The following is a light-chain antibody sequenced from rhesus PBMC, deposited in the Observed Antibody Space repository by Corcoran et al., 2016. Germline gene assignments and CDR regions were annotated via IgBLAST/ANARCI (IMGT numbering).Light chain of an antibody. CDR2: EVS. V-gene: IGKV2-104*02. CDR1: QSLLDSEDGNTY. J-gene: IGKJ1*01. Sequence: DIVMTQTPLSLPVTPGEPASISCRSSQSLLDSEDGNTYLDWYLQQPGQSPQLLIYEVSNRASGVPDRVSGSGSDTDCTLKSSRVEAEDVGVYYCMQALEFPTFGQGTKVEIK. CDR3: MQALEFPT.